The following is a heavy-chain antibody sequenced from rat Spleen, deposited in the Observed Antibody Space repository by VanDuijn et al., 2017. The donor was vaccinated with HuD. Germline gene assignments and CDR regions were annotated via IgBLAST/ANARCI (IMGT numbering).Heavy chain of an antibody. V-gene: IGHV5-20*01. J-gene: IGHJ3*01. Sequence: EVQLVESGGGVVQPGRSLKLSCVTSGFTFSDFYMAWVRQAPPKGLEWVASISSDGGGAYYRDSVQGRFTISRDIAKSTLYLQMDSLRSEDTATYYCTQQLGDWFAYWGQGTLVTVSS. CDR3: TQQLGDWFAY. CDR1: GFTFSDFY. CDR2: ISSDGGGA. D-gene: IGHD1-10*01.